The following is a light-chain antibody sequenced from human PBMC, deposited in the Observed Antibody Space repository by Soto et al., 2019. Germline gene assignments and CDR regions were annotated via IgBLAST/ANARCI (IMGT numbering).Light chain of an antibody. CDR2: KAS. CDR3: QQYAGYSRT. V-gene: IGKV1-5*03. Sequence: DVQMTQSPSTLSASVGDRVTITCRASQSISGWLAWYQQRPGTAPKLMIYKASTLETGVPSRFSVSGSGTEFTLTINNLQPDDFATYYCQQYAGYSRTFGQGTKVEIK. J-gene: IGKJ1*01. CDR1: QSISGW.